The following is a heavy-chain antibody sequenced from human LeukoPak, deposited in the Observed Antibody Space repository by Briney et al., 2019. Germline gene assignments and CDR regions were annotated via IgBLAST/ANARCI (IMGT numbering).Heavy chain of an antibody. Sequence: GGSLRLSCAASGFTFSSYSMNWVRQAPGKGLEWVSYISSSSSTIYYADSVKGRFTISRDNAKNSLYLQMNSLRAEDTAVYYCASVGAHLDYWGQGTLVTVSS. D-gene: IGHD1-26*01. CDR2: ISSSSSTI. J-gene: IGHJ4*02. CDR1: GFTFSSYS. V-gene: IGHV3-48*04. CDR3: ASVGAHLDY.